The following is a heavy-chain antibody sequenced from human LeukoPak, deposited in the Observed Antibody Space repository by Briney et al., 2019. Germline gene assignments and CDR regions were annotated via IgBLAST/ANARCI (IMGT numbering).Heavy chain of an antibody. V-gene: IGHV4-4*07. J-gene: IGHJ4*02. Sequence: SETLSLTCTVSGGSISNYYWSWIRQPAGKGLEWIGRIYSDGRTNYDLSLSSRLAMSVDTSKNQFSLKLSSVTAADTAVYYCARDLSSRGVISLDYWGQGTLVTVSA. CDR3: ARDLSSRGVISLDY. D-gene: IGHD3-10*01. CDR1: GGSISNYY. CDR2: IYSDGRT.